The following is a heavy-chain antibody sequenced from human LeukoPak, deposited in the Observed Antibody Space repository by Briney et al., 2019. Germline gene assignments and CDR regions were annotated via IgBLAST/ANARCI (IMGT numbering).Heavy chain of an antibody. Sequence: GGSLRLSCAVSGFTFRAYWMHWVRQVPGEGLVWVSRINEDGSITNYADSVKGRFSISRDNAKNTLYLQMNSLRAEDTAVYYCGRDLGGRSGYWGQGTLVTVSS. V-gene: IGHV3-74*01. J-gene: IGHJ4*02. CDR3: GRDLGGRSGY. D-gene: IGHD1-26*01. CDR1: GFTFRAYW. CDR2: INEDGSIT.